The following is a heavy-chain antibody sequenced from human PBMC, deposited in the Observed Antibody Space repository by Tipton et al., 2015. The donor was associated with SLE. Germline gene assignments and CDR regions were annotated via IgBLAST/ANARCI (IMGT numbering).Heavy chain of an antibody. CDR1: DGSISSSSYC. Sequence: TLSLTCTVSDGSISSSSYCWGWIRQPPGKGLEWIGSIYYSGSTYYNPSLKSRVTISLDTSKNHFSLKLRSVTAADTAVYYCARQPLYYDGSGSTPAYFQYWGRGTLVTVSS. D-gene: IGHD3-22*01. CDR2: IYYSGST. V-gene: IGHV4-39*07. CDR3: ARQPLYYDGSGSTPAYFQY. J-gene: IGHJ1*01.